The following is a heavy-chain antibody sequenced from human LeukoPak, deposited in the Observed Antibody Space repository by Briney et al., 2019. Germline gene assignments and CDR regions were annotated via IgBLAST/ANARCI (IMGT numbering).Heavy chain of an antibody. J-gene: IGHJ4*02. CDR3: AKWGYYDSSGYFDY. CDR2: IWYDGRNK. V-gene: IGHV3-30*02. Sequence: GGPLRLSCAASGFTFNSYGLHWVRQVPGKGLEWVAFIWYDGRNKYYADSVKGRFTISRDNSKNTLYLQMNSLRAEDTAVYYCAKWGYYDSSGYFDYWGQGTLVTVSS. D-gene: IGHD3-22*01. CDR1: GFTFNSYG.